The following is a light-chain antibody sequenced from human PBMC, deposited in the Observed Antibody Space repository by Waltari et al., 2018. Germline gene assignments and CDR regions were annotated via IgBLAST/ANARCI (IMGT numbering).Light chain of an antibody. Sequence: DIQMTQSPSSLSASVGDRVTITCRASQGISNSLAWYQQKPGKAPKLLLFASSRLESGVPSRFSGSGSGTDYTLTISSLQPEDFATYYCQQYYGTLRTFGGGTKVEIK. CDR3: QQYYGTLRT. CDR2: ASS. J-gene: IGKJ4*01. V-gene: IGKV1-NL1*01. CDR1: QGISNS.